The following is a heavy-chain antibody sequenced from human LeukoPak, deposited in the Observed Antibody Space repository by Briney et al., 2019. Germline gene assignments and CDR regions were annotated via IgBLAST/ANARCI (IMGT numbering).Heavy chain of an antibody. D-gene: IGHD6-6*01. J-gene: IGHJ4*02. CDR3: AKSRGYSSSSSQGY. CDR1: GFTFSSYA. V-gene: IGHV3-23*01. CDR2: ISGSGGST. Sequence: PGGSLRLSCAASGFTFSSYAMSWVRQAPGKGLEWVSAISGSGGSTYYADSVKGWFTISRDNSKNTLYLQMNSLRAEDTAVYYCAKSRGYSSSSSQGYWGQGTLVTVSS.